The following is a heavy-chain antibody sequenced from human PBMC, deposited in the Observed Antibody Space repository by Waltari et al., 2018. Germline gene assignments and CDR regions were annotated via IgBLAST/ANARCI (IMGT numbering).Heavy chain of an antibody. CDR3: AKYKGGLVPYYYMDV. Sequence: EVQLLESGGGLGQPGGSLRLSCAASGFTFSGYAMSWVRQAPGKGLEWVSAVSDDGVSTYYSDSVKGRFTISRDNPKNTLFLQMNSLRAEDTAVYYCAKYKGGLVPYYYMDVWGKGTTVTISS. D-gene: IGHD3-16*01. V-gene: IGHV3-23*01. CDR1: GFTFSGYA. CDR2: VSDDGVST. J-gene: IGHJ6*03.